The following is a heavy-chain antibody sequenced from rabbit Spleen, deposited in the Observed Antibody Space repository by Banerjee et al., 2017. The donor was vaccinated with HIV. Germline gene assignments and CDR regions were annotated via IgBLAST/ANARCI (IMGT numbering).Heavy chain of an antibody. J-gene: IGHJ4*01. CDR1: GFDLSNYG. CDR3: ARGSATMTMVITGYYLNL. V-gene: IGHV1S45*01. CDR2: IYVGSSAST. Sequence: QEQLVESGGGLVQPGGSLKLSCKASGFDLSNYGVSWVRQGPGKGLECLACIYVGSSASTYYANWAKGRFTISKTSSTTVTLQMPSLTVADTATYFCARGSATMTMVITGYYLNLWGPGTLVTVS. D-gene: IGHD2-1*01.